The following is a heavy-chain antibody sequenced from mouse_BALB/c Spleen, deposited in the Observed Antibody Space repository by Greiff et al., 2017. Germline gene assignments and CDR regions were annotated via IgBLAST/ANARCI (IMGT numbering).Heavy chain of an antibody. Sequence: ESGPVLVKPSQSLSLTCSVTGYSITSGYYWNWIRQFPGNKLEWMGYISYDGSNNYNPSLKNRISITRDTSKNQFFLKLNSVTTEDTATYYCARDPYDGNYAMDYWGQGTSVTVSS. V-gene: IGHV3-6*02. CDR1: GYSITSGYY. CDR3: ARDPYDGNYAMDY. CDR2: ISYDGSN. D-gene: IGHD2-3*01. J-gene: IGHJ4*01.